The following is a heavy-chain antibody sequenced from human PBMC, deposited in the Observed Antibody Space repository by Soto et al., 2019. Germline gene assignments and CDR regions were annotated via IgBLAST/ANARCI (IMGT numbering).Heavy chain of an antibody. Sequence: QLQLQESGPGLVKPSATLSLTCNVSGVSIIDTSYYWGWIRQPPGKGLEWIGTIYFNGNTFYNPALNSRLTISVDTSKNQISLRLTSVTASDTAVYYCARQGSYWGHGTLVSVSS. V-gene: IGHV4-39*01. J-gene: IGHJ4*01. CDR2: IYFNGNT. CDR1: GVSIIDTSYY. CDR3: ARQGSY.